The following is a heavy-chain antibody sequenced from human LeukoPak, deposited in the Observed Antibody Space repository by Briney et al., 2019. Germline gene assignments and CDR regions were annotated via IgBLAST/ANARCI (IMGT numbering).Heavy chain of an antibody. J-gene: IGHJ4*02. Sequence: GGSLRLSCAASGFTFSSYAMSWVRQAPGKGLEWVSSISGRDGSTYYADSVKGRFTISRDNAKNSLYLQMNSLRAEDTAVYYCARKTKGSGYKNWGQGTLVTVSS. D-gene: IGHD5-12*01. V-gene: IGHV3-23*01. CDR2: ISGRDGST. CDR1: GFTFSSYA. CDR3: ARKTKGSGYKN.